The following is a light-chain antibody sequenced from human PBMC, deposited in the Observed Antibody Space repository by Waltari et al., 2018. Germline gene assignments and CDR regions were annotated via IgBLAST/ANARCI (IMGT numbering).Light chain of an antibody. CDR2: WAS. Sequence: DIVMTQSPDSLAVSLGGRATTNSKASQSVLDSSNNRNYLAWYQRKPGQPPKLLIYWASTRESGVPDRFSGSGSGTDFTLTISSLQAEDVAVYYCQQYYSTPQTFGQGTNVEIE. V-gene: IGKV4-1*01. CDR3: QQYYSTPQT. CDR1: QSVLDSSNNRNY. J-gene: IGKJ1*01.